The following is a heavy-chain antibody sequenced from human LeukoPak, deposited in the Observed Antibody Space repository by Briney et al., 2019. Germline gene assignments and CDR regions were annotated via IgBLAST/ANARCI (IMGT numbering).Heavy chain of an antibody. CDR1: GGSISSGSHY. CDR3: ARHNGSGSRPPYYFDY. CDR2: IYTSGST. V-gene: IGHV4-61*02. D-gene: IGHD3-10*01. Sequence: PSQTLSLTCTVSGGSISSGSHYWSWIRQPAGKGLEWIGRIYTSGSTNYNPSLKSRVTISVDTSKNQFSLKLSSVTAADTAVYYCARHNGSGSRPPYYFDYWGQGTLVTVSS. J-gene: IGHJ4*02.